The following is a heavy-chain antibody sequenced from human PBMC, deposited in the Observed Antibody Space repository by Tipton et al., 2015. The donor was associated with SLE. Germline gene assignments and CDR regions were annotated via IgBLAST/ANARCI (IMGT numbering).Heavy chain of an antibody. CDR2: INPDGSVK. V-gene: IGHV3-7*03. CDR1: GFTFSRYW. J-gene: IGHJ6*02. CDR3: AKRGGDYYYYYGMDV. Sequence: SLRLSCAAFGFTFSRYWMSWVRQAPGKGLEWVANINPDGSVKHYVDSVKGRFTISRDNAKNSVYLQMSSLRAEDTAVYYCAKRGGDYYYYYGMDVWGQGTTVTVSS. D-gene: IGHD2-21*02.